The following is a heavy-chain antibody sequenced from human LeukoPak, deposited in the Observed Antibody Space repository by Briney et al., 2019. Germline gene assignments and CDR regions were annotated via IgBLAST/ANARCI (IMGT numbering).Heavy chain of an antibody. V-gene: IGHV3-53*01. D-gene: IGHD2-2*01. J-gene: IGHJ2*01. CDR3: AKDLPYCSSTSCSFYWYFDL. Sequence: GGSLRLSCAASGFTVSSTYMTWVRQAPGKGLEWVSVIYSGGTYYADSAKGRFTISRDNSKNTLYLQMSSLRAEDTAVYYCAKDLPYCSSTSCSFYWYFDLWGRGTLVTVSS. CDR2: IYSGGT. CDR1: GFTVSSTY.